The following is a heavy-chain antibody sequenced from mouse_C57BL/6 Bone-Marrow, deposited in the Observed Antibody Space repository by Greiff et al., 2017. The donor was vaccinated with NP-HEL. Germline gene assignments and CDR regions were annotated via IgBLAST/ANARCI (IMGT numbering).Heavy chain of an antibody. CDR3: TFITTVVEDYAMDY. J-gene: IGHJ4*01. Sequence: QVQLQQSGAELVRPGASVTLSCKASGYTFTDYEMHWVKQTPVHGLEWIGAIDPETGGTAYNQKFKGKAILTADKSSSTAYMELRSLTSEDSAVYYCTFITTVVEDYAMDYWGQGPSVTVSS. D-gene: IGHD1-1*01. CDR1: GYTFTDYE. V-gene: IGHV1-15*01. CDR2: IDPETGGT.